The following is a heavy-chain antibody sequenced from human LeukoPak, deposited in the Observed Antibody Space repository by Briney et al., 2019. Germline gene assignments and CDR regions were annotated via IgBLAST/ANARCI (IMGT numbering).Heavy chain of an antibody. CDR1: GFTVSSNY. CDR2: IYSGGST. CDR3: AMTAVAGTGDY. Sequence: GGSLRLSCAASGFTVSSNYMSWVRQAPGKGLEWVSVIYSGGSTYYADSVEGRFTISRDNSKNTLYLQMNSLRAEDTAVYYCAMTAVAGTGDYWGQGTLVTVSP. D-gene: IGHD6-19*01. J-gene: IGHJ4*02. V-gene: IGHV3-66*01.